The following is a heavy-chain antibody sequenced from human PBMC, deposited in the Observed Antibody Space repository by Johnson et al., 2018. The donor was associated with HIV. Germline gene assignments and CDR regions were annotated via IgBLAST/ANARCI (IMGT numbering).Heavy chain of an antibody. CDR1: GFTFSNAW. CDR3: ASGYNDAVDI. V-gene: IGHV3-30*03. J-gene: IGHJ3*02. Sequence: QVQLVESGGGLVQPGGSLRLSCEASGFTFSNAWMSWVRQAPGKGLEWVAVISNDGSNKYYADSVKGRFTISRDNSKNTLYLQMNSLRAEDTAVYYCASGYNDAVDIWGQGTMVTVSS. D-gene: IGHD5-24*01. CDR2: ISNDGSNK.